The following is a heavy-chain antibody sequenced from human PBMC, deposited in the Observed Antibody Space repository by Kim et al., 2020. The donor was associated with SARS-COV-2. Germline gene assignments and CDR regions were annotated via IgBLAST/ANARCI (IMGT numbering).Heavy chain of an antibody. CDR1: GGSISSSSYY. CDR3: ARRDGYCSGGSCATTFDY. CDR2: IYYSGST. D-gene: IGHD2-15*01. V-gene: IGHV4-39*01. Sequence: SETLSLTCTVSGGSISSSSYYWGWIRQPPGKGLEWIGSIYYSGSTYYNPSLKSRVTISVDTSKNQFSLKLSSVTAADTAVYYCARRDGYCSGGSCATTFDYWGQGTLVTVSS. J-gene: IGHJ4*02.